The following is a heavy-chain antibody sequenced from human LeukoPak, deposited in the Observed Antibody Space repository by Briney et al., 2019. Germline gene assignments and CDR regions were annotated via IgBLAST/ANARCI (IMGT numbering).Heavy chain of an antibody. Sequence: GASVKVSCKVSGYTLTELSMHWVRQAPGKGLEWMGGFDPEDGETIYAQKFQGRVTMTEDTSTDTAYMELSSLRSEDTAVYYCATTQGYYSSSWGLGYWGQGTLVTVSS. CDR3: ATTQGYYSSSWGLGY. CDR2: FDPEDGET. D-gene: IGHD6-13*01. V-gene: IGHV1-24*01. J-gene: IGHJ4*02. CDR1: GYTLTELS.